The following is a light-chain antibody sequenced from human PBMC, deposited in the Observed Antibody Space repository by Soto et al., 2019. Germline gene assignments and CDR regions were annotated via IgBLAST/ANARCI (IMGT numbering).Light chain of an antibody. CDR1: KSISSN. CDR2: GAG. CDR3: QQYNDGLT. V-gene: IGKV3-15*01. J-gene: IGKJ4*01. Sequence: IMMTQSPATLSVSPEERATLSCRAGKSISSNLAWYQLKPGQAPRLLIYGAGTRATGIPARFSGSGYGTEFTLTISSLQSADFAVYFCQQYNDGLTFGGGTKV.